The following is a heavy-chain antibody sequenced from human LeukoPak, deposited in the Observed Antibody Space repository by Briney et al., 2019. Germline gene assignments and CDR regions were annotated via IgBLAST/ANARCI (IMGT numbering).Heavy chain of an antibody. CDR2: IIPIFGTA. D-gene: IGHD5-24*01. CDR3: AYVPDGYNSGDAFDI. V-gene: IGHV1-69*06. J-gene: IGHJ3*02. CDR1: GGTFSSYA. Sequence: GASVKVSCKASGGTFSSYAISWVRQAPGQGLEWMGGIIPIFGTANYAQKFQGRVTITADKSTSTAYMELSSLRSEDTAVYYCAYVPDGYNSGDAFDIWGQGTMVTVSS.